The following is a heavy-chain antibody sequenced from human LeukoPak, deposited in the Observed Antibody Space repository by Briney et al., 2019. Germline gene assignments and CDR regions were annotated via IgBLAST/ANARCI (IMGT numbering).Heavy chain of an antibody. CDR2: ISSSSSSYI. V-gene: IGHV3-21*01. D-gene: IGHD6-13*01. CDR3: ARDSSSWYSRGFDY. J-gene: IGHJ4*02. CDR1: GFTFSSYS. Sequence: PGGSLRLSCAASGFTFSSYSMNWVRQAPGKGLEWVSSISSSSSSYIYYADSVKGRFTISRDNAKNSLYLQMNSLRAEDTAVYYCARDSSSWYSRGFDYWGQGTLVTVSS.